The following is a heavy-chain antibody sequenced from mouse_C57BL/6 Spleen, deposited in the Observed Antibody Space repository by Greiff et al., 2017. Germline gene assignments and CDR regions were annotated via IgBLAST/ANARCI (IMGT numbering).Heavy chain of an antibody. CDR1: GFNIKDYY. D-gene: IGHD1-1*01. CDR2: IDPEDGDT. Sequence: VHVKQSGAELVRPGASVKLSCTASGFNIKDYYMHWVKQRPEQGLEWIGRIDPEDGDTEYAPKFQGKATMTADTSSNTAYLQLSSLTSEDPAVYYWTSSSYDWYFDGWGTGTTVTVAS. J-gene: IGHJ1*03. CDR3: TSSSYDWYFDG. V-gene: IGHV14-1*01.